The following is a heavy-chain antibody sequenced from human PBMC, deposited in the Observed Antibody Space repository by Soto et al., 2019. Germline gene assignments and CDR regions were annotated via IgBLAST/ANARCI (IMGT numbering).Heavy chain of an antibody. CDR3: ARVQYYYDSSGYYYFDY. CDR1: GFTFSSYG. Sequence: GGSLRLSCAASGFTFSSYGMHWVRQAPGKGLEWVAVIWYDGSNKYYADSVKGRFTISRDNSKNTLYLQMNSLRAEDTAVYYCARVQYYYDSSGYYYFDYWGQGTRVTVSS. J-gene: IGHJ4*02. D-gene: IGHD3-22*01. V-gene: IGHV3-33*01. CDR2: IWYDGSNK.